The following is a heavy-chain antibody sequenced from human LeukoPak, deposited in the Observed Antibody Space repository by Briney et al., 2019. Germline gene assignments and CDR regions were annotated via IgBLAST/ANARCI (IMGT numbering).Heavy chain of an antibody. J-gene: IGHJ3*02. V-gene: IGHV4-4*02. D-gene: IGHD4/OR15-4a*01. CDR2: IYHSGST. CDR3: ARQNYRAKHAFDI. Sequence: PSETLSLTCAVSGGPISSSNWWSWVRQPPGKGLEWIGEIYHSGSTNYNPSLKSRVTISVDKSKNQFSLKLSSVTAADTAVYYCARQNYRAKHAFDIWGQGTMVTVSS. CDR1: GGPISSSNW.